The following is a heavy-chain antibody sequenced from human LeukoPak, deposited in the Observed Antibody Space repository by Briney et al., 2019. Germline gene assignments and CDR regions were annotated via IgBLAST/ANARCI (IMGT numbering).Heavy chain of an antibody. D-gene: IGHD6-13*01. CDR3: ARDTGSSSWYTLPDYYMDV. CDR2: ISSSSSTI. Sequence: HPGGSLRLSCAASGFTFSSYSMNWVRQAPGKGLEWVSYISSSSSTIYYADSVKGRFTISRDNAKNSLDLQMNSLRAEDTAVYYCARDTGSSSWYTLPDYYMDVWGKGTTVTVSS. V-gene: IGHV3-48*04. CDR1: GFTFSSYS. J-gene: IGHJ6*03.